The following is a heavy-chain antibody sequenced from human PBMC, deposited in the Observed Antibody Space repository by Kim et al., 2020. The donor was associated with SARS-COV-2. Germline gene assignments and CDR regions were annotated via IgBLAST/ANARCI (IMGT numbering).Heavy chain of an antibody. Sequence: SSRRSTYYNPSHKSRVTLSVDTSKNQFSLKLSSVTAADTAVYYCARDGEAWGQGTLVTVSS. D-gene: IGHD3-10*01. CDR3: ARDGEA. CDR2: SSRRST. V-gene: IGHV4-39*07. J-gene: IGHJ5*02.